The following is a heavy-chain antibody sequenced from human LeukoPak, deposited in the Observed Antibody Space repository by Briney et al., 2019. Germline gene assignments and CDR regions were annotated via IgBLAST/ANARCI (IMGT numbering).Heavy chain of an antibody. CDR3: ARSFGNYYDSSGYHSRTKYFDY. D-gene: IGHD3-22*01. CDR1: GYTFTSYY. V-gene: IGHV1-46*01. Sequence: ASVKVSCKASGYTFTSYYMHWVRQAPGQGLEWMGIINPSGGSTSYAQKFQGRVTMTRDMSTSTVYKELSSLRSEDTAVYYCARSFGNYYDSSGYHSRTKYFDYWGQGTLVTVSS. J-gene: IGHJ4*02. CDR2: INPSGGST.